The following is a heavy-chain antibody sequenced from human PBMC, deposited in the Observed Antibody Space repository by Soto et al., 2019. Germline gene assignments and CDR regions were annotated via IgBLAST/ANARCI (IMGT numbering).Heavy chain of an antibody. Sequence: SVKVSCKASGGTFSSYAISWVRQAPGQGPEWMGGIIPIFGTANYAQKLQGRVTITADESTSTAYMELSSLRSEDTAVYYYAGDLGNTSGGFDYWGQGTLVTVSP. CDR1: GGTFSSYA. D-gene: IGHD6-19*01. CDR2: IIPIFGTA. V-gene: IGHV1-69*13. J-gene: IGHJ4*02. CDR3: AGDLGNTSGGFDY.